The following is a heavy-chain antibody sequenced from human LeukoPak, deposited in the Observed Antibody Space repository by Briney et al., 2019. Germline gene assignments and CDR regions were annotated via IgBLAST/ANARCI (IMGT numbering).Heavy chain of an antibody. CDR2: TYYRSTWYN. D-gene: IGHD2-2*01. J-gene: IGHJ5*02. CDR1: GDSVSSNSVT. V-gene: IGHV6-1*01. CDR3: ARRLTQYDCFDP. Sequence: SQTLSLTCAISGDSVSSNSVTWNWTRQSPSRGLEWLGRTYYRSTWYNDYAVSARGRITVNPDTSKNQFSLHLNSVTPEDTAVFYFARRLTQYDCFDPWGEGILVTVSS.